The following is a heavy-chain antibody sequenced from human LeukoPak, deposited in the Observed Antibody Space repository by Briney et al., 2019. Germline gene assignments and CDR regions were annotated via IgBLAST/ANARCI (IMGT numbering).Heavy chain of an antibody. CDR2: IYSGGST. J-gene: IGHJ4*02. Sequence: PGGSLRLSCAASGFTVSSNYMSWVRQAPGKGLEWVSVIYSGGSTYYADSVKGRFTISRDNSKNTLYLQMNSLRAEDTAVYYCARVDDSWTSYLGGGQFDYWGQGTLVTVSS. D-gene: IGHD3-16*01. CDR1: GFTVSSNY. CDR3: ARVDDSWTSYLGGGQFDY. V-gene: IGHV3-53*01.